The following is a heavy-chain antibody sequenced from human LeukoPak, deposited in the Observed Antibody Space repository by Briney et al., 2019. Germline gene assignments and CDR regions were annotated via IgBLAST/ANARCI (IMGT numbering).Heavy chain of an antibody. CDR1: GGSFSGYY. Sequence: SETLSLTCAVYGGSFSGYYWSWIRQPPGKGLEWIGEINHSGSTNYNPSLKSRVTISVDTSKNQFSLKLSSVTAADTAMYYCARSTSDSLAAGDYWGQGTLVTVSS. CDR2: INHSGST. D-gene: IGHD6-13*01. J-gene: IGHJ4*02. V-gene: IGHV4-34*01. CDR3: ARSTSDSLAAGDY.